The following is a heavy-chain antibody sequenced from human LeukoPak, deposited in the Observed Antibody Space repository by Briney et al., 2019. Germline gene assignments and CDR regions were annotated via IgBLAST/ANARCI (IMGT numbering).Heavy chain of an antibody. V-gene: IGHV1-2*02. CDR1: GYTFTGYY. CDR2: INPNSGGT. Sequence: EASVKVPCKASGYTFTGYYMHWVRQAPGQGLEWMGWINPNSGGTNYAQKFQGRVTMTRDTSISTAYMELSRLRSDDTAVYYCARERTLTSCYDYRGQGTLVTVSS. CDR3: ARERTLTSCYDY. J-gene: IGHJ4*02. D-gene: IGHD2-15*01.